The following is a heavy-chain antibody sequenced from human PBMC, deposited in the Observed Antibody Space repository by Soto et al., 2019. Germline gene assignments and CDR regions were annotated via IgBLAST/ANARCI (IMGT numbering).Heavy chain of an antibody. Sequence: QVQLQQWGAGLLKPSETLSLTCAVYGGSFSGYYWSWIRQPPGKGLEWIGEINHSGRTNYNPSLKSRVTISVDTSKNQFSLKLSSVTAADTAVYYCARDGSYYYDSSGYYGYWGQGTLVTVSS. CDR1: GGSFSGYY. CDR3: ARDGSYYYDSSGYYGY. CDR2: INHSGRT. V-gene: IGHV4-34*01. J-gene: IGHJ4*02. D-gene: IGHD3-22*01.